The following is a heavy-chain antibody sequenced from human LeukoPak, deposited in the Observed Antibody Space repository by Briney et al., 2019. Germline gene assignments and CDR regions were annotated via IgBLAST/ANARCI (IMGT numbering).Heavy chain of an antibody. V-gene: IGHV3-7*03. CDR1: GFTFSTYW. J-gene: IGHJ4*02. Sequence: GGSLRLSCAASGFTFSTYWKTWVRQAPGKGLEWVAIIKPDGSEKYYVDSVKGRFTISRDNAENSLFLQMNGLRPEDTAVFYCARGQYTDGLSYWGQGTLVTVSS. CDR2: IKPDGSEK. CDR3: ARGQYTDGLSY. D-gene: IGHD5-24*01.